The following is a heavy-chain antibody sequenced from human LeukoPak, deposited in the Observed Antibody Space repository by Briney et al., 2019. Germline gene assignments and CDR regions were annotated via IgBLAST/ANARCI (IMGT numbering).Heavy chain of an antibody. J-gene: IGHJ6*02. CDR1: GGSFSSGSYY. CDR2: IYYSGST. Sequence: PSETLSLTCTVSGGSFSSGSYYWSWIRQPPGKGLEWIGYIYYSGSTNYNPSLKSRVTISVDTSKNQFSLKLSSVTAADTAVYYCAREGIVGAPYYYYGMDVWGQGTTVTVSS. CDR3: AREGIVGAPYYYYGMDV. D-gene: IGHD1-26*01. V-gene: IGHV4-61*01.